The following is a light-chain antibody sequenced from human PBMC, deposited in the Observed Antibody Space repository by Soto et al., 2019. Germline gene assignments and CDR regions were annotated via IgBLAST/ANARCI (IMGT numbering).Light chain of an antibody. V-gene: IGLV2-14*01. CDR2: EVS. CDR1: SSDVGDYNY. Sequence: QSVLTQPASVSGSPGQSITISCTGTSSDVGDYNYVSWYQQHPGKAPKLLIYEVSNRPSGVSNRSSGSKSGNTASLTISGLQVEDEADYSCSSYRTSNSYVFGTGTKVTGL. J-gene: IGLJ1*01. CDR3: SSYRTSNSYV.